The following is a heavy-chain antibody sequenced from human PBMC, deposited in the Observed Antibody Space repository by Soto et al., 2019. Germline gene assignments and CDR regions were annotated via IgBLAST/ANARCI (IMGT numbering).Heavy chain of an antibody. J-gene: IGHJ4*02. CDR2: TYYRSKWYN. Sequence: QSQTLSLTCAISGDRVSSNSAAWNWIRPSPSRGLEWLGRTYYRSKWYNDYAVSVKSRITINPDTSKNQFSLQLNSVTPEDTAVYYCARSVWGSYLELTPLFDYWGQGTLVTVSS. D-gene: IGHD3-16*02. V-gene: IGHV6-1*01. CDR1: GDRVSSNSAA. CDR3: ARSVWGSYLELTPLFDY.